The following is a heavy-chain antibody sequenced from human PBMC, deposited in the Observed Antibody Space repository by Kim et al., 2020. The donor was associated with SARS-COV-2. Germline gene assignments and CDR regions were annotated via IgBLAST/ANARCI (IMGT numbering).Heavy chain of an antibody. J-gene: IGHJ3*01. CDR1: GFTFSSYG. D-gene: IGHD6-19*01. Sequence: GGSLRLSCAASGFTFSSYGMHWVRQAPGKGLEWVAVISYDGSNKYYADSVKGRFTISRDNSKNTLYLQMNSLRAEDTAVYYCAKSVGGWDGEVWGQGTMVTVSS. V-gene: IGHV3-30*18. CDR3: AKSVGGWDGEV. CDR2: ISYDGSNK.